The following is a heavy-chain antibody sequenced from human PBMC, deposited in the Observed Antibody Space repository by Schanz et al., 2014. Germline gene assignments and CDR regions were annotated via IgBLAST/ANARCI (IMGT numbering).Heavy chain of an antibody. V-gene: IGHV1-69*04. CDR1: GATFNSYA. CDR3: ARIIDGDYLY. J-gene: IGHJ4*02. CDR2: IIPSLRQT. Sequence: QVRLVQSGAEVKKPGSSVKVSCKSSGATFNSYAFGWVRQAPGQGFEWVGSIIPSLRQTRYAQKFEERVIIAADTSTTTLYMDLASLTSDDMDVYFCARIIDGDYLYWGQGTLVTVSS. D-gene: IGHD4-17*01.